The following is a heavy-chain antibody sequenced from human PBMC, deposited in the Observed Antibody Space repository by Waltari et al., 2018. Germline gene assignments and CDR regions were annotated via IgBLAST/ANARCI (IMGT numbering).Heavy chain of an antibody. Sequence: QVHLVQSGAEVKTPGASVKASCKASAYTFSTYGLTWVRQAPGQGLEWLGWISAHDGNTNYAPSLQDRVTLTTDTSTYTAYMELNSLRPDDTAVYYCATAVGGNMEFDSWGHGSLVTVSS. V-gene: IGHV1-18*01. CDR3: ATAVGGNMEFDS. CDR1: AYTFSTYG. CDR2: ISAHDGNT. J-gene: IGHJ4*01. D-gene: IGHD6-19*01.